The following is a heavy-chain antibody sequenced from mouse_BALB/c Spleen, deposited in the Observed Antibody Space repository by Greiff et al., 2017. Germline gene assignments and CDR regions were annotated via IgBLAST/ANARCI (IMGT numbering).Heavy chain of an antibody. D-gene: IGHD4-1*01. V-gene: IGHV1-69*02. CDR1: GYTFTSYW. CDR3: TREGAGTAMDY. J-gene: IGHJ4*01. CDR2: IYPSDSYT. Sequence: QVQLQQPGAELVRPGASVKLSCKASGYTFTSYWINWVKQRPGQGLEWIGNIYPSDSYTNYNQKFKDKATFTVDKSSSTAYMQLSSPTSEDSAVYYCTREGAGTAMDYWGQGTSVTVSS.